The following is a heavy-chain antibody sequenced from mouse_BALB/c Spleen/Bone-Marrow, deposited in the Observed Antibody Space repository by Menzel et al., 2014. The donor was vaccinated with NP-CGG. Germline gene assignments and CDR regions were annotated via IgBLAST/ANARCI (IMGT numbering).Heavy chain of an antibody. D-gene: IGHD1-2*01. CDR1: GYAFSADW. CDR3: TRSTATFDY. V-gene: IGHV1-80*01. CDR2: IYPGDGDT. Sequence: VQLQQSGAELVRPGSSVKISCKASGYAFSADWMNWVKQRPGQGLEWIGQIYPGDGDTNYNGKFKGKATLTADKSSSTAYMQLSSLTSEDSAVYFCTRSTATFDYWGQGTTLTVSS. J-gene: IGHJ2*01.